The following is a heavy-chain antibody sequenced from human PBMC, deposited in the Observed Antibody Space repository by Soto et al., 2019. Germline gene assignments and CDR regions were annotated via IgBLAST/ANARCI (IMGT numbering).Heavy chain of an antibody. D-gene: IGHD2-8*01. J-gene: IGHJ4*02. CDR1: GFTFSNAW. Sequence: EVQLVESGGGLVKPGGSLRLSCAASGFTFSNAWMSWVRQAPGKGLEWVGRIKSKTDGGTTDYAAPVKGRFTISRDDSKNTLYLQMNSLKTEDTAVYYCTTEDIVLMVYADDFDYWGQGTLVTVSS. CDR2: IKSKTDGGTT. CDR3: TTEDIVLMVYADDFDY. V-gene: IGHV3-15*01.